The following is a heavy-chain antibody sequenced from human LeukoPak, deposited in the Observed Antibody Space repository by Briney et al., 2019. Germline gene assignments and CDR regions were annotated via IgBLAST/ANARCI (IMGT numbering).Heavy chain of an antibody. D-gene: IGHD5-18*01. V-gene: IGHV3-49*04. CDR1: GFTFGDYA. CDR2: IRSKAYGGTT. CDR3: ARGGSGYSYGKIDY. Sequence: PGGSLRLSCTASGFTFGDYAMSWVRQAPGKGLEWVGFIRSKAYGGTTEYAASVKGRFTISRDDSKSIAYLQMNSLKTEDTAVYYCARGGSGYSYGKIDYWGQGTLVTVSS. J-gene: IGHJ4*02.